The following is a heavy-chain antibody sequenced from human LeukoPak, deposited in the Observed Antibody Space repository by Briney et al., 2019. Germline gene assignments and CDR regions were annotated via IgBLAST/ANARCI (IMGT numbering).Heavy chain of an antibody. J-gene: IGHJ4*02. D-gene: IGHD3-16*02. Sequence: SETLSLTCAVYGGSFSGYYWSWIRQPPGKGLEWIGEINHSGSTNHNPSLKSRVTISVDTSKNQFSLKLSSVTAADTAVYYCARQGMITFGGVITQIDYWGQGTLVTVSS. CDR2: INHSGST. CDR1: GGSFSGYY. V-gene: IGHV4-34*01. CDR3: ARQGMITFGGVITQIDY.